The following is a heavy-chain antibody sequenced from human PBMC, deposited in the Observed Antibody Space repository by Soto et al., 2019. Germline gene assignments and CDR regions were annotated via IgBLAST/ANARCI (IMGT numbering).Heavy chain of an antibody. CDR2: IYYSGST. D-gene: IGHD1-26*01. CDR1: GGSISSYY. Sequence: PSETLSLTCTVSGGSISSYYWSWIRQSPGKELEWIGYIYYSGSTNYNPSLKSRVTISVDTSKNQFSLKLSSVTAADTAVYYCARLGGSYAVPHFDYWGQGTLVTVS. J-gene: IGHJ4*02. V-gene: IGHV4-59*08. CDR3: ARLGGSYAVPHFDY.